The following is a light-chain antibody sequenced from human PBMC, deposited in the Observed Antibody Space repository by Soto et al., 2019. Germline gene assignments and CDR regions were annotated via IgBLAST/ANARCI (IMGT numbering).Light chain of an antibody. CDR1: QSVSSY. J-gene: IGKJ5*01. CDR3: QQRTIWPPIT. CDR2: DAS. Sequence: EIVLTQSPATLSLSPGERATLSCRASQSVSSYLAWYQQKPGQAPSLLIYDASNRATGIPAMFSGSGSGTDFPLTISSLYPEDFAVYYCQQRTIWPPITFGQGTRLEIK. V-gene: IGKV3-11*01.